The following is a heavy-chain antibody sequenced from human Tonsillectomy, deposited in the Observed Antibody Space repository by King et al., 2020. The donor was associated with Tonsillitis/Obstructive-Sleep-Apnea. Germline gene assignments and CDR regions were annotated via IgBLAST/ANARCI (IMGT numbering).Heavy chain of an antibody. CDR2: ISSSSSYK. CDR3: ASSGDYNSPFDH. CDR1: DFSFSYYS. D-gene: IGHD4-17*01. V-gene: IGHV3-21*01. Sequence: VQLVESGGGLVKPGGSLRLSCAASDFSFSYYSMNWVRQAPGQGLEWVSSISSSSSYKYYADTVKGRFTISRDNAKKSLYLQMNSLRAEDTAVYYCASSGDYNSPFDHWGQGTLVTVSS. J-gene: IGHJ4*02.